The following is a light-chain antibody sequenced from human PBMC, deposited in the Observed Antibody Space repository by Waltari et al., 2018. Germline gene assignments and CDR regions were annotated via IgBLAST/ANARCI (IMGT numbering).Light chain of an antibody. J-gene: IGKJ1*01. Sequence: IVLTQSPGTLSLSPGERVTLSCRASQSVSRSLAWYQQKPGQAPKLLIYGASTRATDIPDRFTGSGSGTDFSLTISSLEPEDFAIYFCQHYVRLPATFGQGTKVEIK. CDR1: QSVSRS. CDR3: QHYVRLPAT. CDR2: GAS. V-gene: IGKV3-20*01.